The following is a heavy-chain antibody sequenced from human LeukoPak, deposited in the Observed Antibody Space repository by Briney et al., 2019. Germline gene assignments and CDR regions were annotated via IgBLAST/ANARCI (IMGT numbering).Heavy chain of an antibody. CDR3: AKDIYYDSSGFDY. V-gene: IGHV3-9*01. Sequence: GGSLRLSCAASGFTFDDYAMHWVRQAPGKGLEWVSGISWNSGSIGYADSVKGRFAISRDNAKNSLYLQMNSLRAEDTALYYCAKDIYYDSSGFDYWGQGTLVTVSS. CDR2: ISWNSGSI. J-gene: IGHJ4*02. D-gene: IGHD3-22*01. CDR1: GFTFDDYA.